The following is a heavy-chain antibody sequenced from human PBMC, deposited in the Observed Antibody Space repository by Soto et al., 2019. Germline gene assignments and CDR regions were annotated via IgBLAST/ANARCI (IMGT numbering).Heavy chain of an antibody. D-gene: IGHD3-16*02. V-gene: IGHV4-34*01. CDR2: INHSGST. CDR3: ARGLVSDYVWGSYRIDY. CDR1: GGSFSGYY. J-gene: IGHJ4*02. Sequence: SETLSLTCAVYGGSFSGYYWSWIRQPPGKGLEWIGEINHSGSTNYNPSLKSRVTISVDTSKNQFSLKLSSVTAADTAVYYCARGLVSDYVWGSYRIDYWGQGTLVT.